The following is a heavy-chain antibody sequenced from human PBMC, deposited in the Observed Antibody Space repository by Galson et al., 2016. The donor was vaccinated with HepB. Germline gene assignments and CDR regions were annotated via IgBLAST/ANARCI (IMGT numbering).Heavy chain of an antibody. J-gene: IGHJ1*01. Sequence: SLRLSCAGSEFTFSSYAMHGVRQAPGKGLEYVSSISSDGGGTSYAASVKGRFTISRDNSKNTLFLQLRSLRAEDTAVYYCVKREAGYYYGDWGQGTLVTVSS. CDR3: VKREAGYYYGD. D-gene: IGHD3-10*01. CDR1: EFTFSSYA. V-gene: IGHV3-64D*06. CDR2: ISSDGGGT.